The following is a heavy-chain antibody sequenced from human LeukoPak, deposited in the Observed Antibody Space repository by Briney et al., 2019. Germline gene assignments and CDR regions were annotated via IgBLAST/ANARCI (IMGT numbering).Heavy chain of an antibody. Sequence: GGSLRLSCAASGFTFSSYAMSWVRQAPGKGLEWVSAISGSGGSTYYADSVKGRFTISRDNSKNTLYLQMNSLRAEDTAVYYCARDKTVWTGYYYYYYGMDVWGQGTTVTVSS. D-gene: IGHD4-17*01. V-gene: IGHV3-23*01. J-gene: IGHJ6*02. CDR1: GFTFSSYA. CDR2: ISGSGGST. CDR3: ARDKTVWTGYYYYYYGMDV.